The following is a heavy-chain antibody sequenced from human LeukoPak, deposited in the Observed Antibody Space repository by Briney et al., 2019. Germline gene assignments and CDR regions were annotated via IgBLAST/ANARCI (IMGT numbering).Heavy chain of an antibody. CDR1: GFTFSSYS. CDR3: ARESRDKGDAFDI. Sequence: PGGSLRLSCAASGFTFSSYSMNWVRQAPGKGLEWVSSISSSSSYIYYADSVKGRFTISRDNAKNSLYLQMNSLRAEDTAVYYCARESRDKGDAFDIWGQGTMVTVSS. V-gene: IGHV3-21*01. D-gene: IGHD2-15*01. J-gene: IGHJ3*02. CDR2: ISSSSSYI.